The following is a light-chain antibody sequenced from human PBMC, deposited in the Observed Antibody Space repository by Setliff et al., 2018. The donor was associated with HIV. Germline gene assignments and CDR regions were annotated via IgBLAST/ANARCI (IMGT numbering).Light chain of an antibody. CDR2: EVS. Sequence: QSALAQPASVSGSPGQSITISCTGTSSDVGDYNFVSWYQHYPGKAPKLMIYEVSNRPSGVSNRFSGSKSGNTASLTISGLQAEDEADYYCSSYTSSSTHVIFGGGTKSPS. CDR3: SSYTSSSTHVI. J-gene: IGLJ2*01. V-gene: IGLV2-14*01. CDR1: SSDVGDYNF.